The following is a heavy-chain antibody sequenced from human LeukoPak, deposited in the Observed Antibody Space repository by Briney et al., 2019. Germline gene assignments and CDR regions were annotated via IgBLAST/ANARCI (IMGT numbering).Heavy chain of an antibody. CDR1: GLTFSNYA. CDR2: ITGSGRGT. D-gene: IGHD4-17*01. Sequence: GGSLRLSCTASGLTFSNYATTWIRQAPGKGLEWVSSITGSGRGTYYADSVKGRFSVSRDNSQNAVFLHMNSLRADDTALYYCSKDPNGDYVGAFDMWGPGTMVTVSS. CDR3: SKDPNGDYVGAFDM. V-gene: IGHV3-23*01. J-gene: IGHJ3*02.